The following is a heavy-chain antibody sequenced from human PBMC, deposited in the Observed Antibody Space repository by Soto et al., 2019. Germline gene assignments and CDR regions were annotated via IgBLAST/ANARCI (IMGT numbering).Heavy chain of an antibody. V-gene: IGHV3-9*01. CDR3: AKGNAVVPALDDAFDI. J-gene: IGHJ3*02. CDR1: GFTFDDYA. CDR2: ISWNSGSI. Sequence: EVQLVESEGGLVQPGRSLRLSCAASGFTFDDYAMHWVRQAPGKGLEWVSGISWNSGSIGYADSVKGRFTISRDNAKNSLYLQMNSLRAEDTALYYCAKGNAVVPALDDAFDIWGQGTMVTVSS. D-gene: IGHD2-2*01.